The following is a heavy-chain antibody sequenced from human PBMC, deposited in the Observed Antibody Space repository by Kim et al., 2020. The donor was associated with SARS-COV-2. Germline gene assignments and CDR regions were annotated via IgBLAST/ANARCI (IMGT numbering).Heavy chain of an antibody. CDR2: IKSQSDGGTA. CDR3: TTVSMP. V-gene: IGHV3-15*01. CDR1: GIPFSNAW. D-gene: IGHD2-2*01. J-gene: IGHJ5*02. Sequence: GGSLRLSCVVSGIPFSNAWFNWVRQSPGKGLEWVGRIKSQSDGGTAALAAPVKGRFAISRDDSKNTLYLLMNSLRTDDSAVYYCTTVSMPWGQGTLVTVS.